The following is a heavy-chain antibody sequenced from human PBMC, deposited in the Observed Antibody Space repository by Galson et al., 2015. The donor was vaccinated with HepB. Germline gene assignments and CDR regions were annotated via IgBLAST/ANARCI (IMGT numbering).Heavy chain of an antibody. J-gene: IGHJ4*02. CDR1: GFTFSNYG. V-gene: IGHV3-33*01. CDR2: IWANGNKK. D-gene: IGHD2-8*01. CDR3: AREMLIAAPAAFDY. Sequence: SLRLSCAASGFTFSNYGFHWVRQAPGKGLEWVALIWANGNKKIYTDSVKGRFTISRDNSRNIVSLEMDNLGAGDAAIYYCAREMLIAAPAAFDYWGRGALVSVSS.